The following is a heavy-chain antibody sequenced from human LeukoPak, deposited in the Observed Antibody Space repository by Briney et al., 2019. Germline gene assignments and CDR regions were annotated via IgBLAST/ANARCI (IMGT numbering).Heavy chain of an antibody. Sequence: GGSLRLSCAASGFTFSSSAMSWVRQAPGKGLEWVSLISHTGGNAYYADSVRGRFTISRDNSKNTLYLQMNSLRAEDTAIYYCARDREYSSSGLVWFDPWGHGILVTVSS. CDR2: ISHTGGNA. CDR3: ARDREYSSSGLVWFDP. V-gene: IGHV3-23*01. J-gene: IGHJ5*02. CDR1: GFTFSSSA. D-gene: IGHD6-6*01.